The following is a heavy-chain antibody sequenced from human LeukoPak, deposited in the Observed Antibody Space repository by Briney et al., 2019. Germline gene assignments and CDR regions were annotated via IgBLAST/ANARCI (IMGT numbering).Heavy chain of an antibody. CDR2: INPSGGST. J-gene: IGHJ4*02. CDR3: ARDLATMRLIVI. D-gene: IGHD6-25*01. CDR1: GYTFTSYY. Sequence: WASVKVSCKASGYTFTSYYMHWVRQAPGQGLEWMGIINPSGGSTSYAQKFQGRVTMTRDTSTSTVYMELSRLRSDDTAVYYCARDLATMRLIVIWGQGTLVTVSS. V-gene: IGHV1-46*01.